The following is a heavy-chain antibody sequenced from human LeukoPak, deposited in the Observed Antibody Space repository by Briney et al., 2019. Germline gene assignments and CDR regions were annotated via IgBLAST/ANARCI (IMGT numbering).Heavy chain of an antibody. D-gene: IGHD7-27*01. J-gene: IGHJ5*02. V-gene: IGHV4-39*07. Sequence: SETLSLTCTVSGGSISSSSYYWGWLRQPPGKGLEWIGSICYSGSTYNNPSLKSRVTISVDTSKNQFSLKLSSVTAADTAVYYCAREASGDGWFDPWGQGTLVTVSS. CDR3: AREASGDGWFDP. CDR1: GGSISSSSYY. CDR2: ICYSGST.